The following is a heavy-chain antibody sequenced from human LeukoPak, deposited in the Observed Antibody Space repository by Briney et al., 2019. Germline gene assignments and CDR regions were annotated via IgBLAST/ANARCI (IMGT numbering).Heavy chain of an antibody. CDR2: ISAYNGNT. CDR1: GYTFTNYG. Sequence: ASVKVSCKTSGYTFTNYGISWVRQAPGQGLEWMGWISAYNGNTNYAQKLQGRVTMTTDTSTSTAYMELRSLRSDDTAVYYCARRLYQLLWGHDAFDIWGQGTMVTVSS. CDR3: ARRLYQLLWGHDAFDI. V-gene: IGHV1-18*01. J-gene: IGHJ3*02. D-gene: IGHD2-2*01.